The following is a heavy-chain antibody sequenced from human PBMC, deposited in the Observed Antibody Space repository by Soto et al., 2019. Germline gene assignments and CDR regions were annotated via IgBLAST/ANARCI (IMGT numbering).Heavy chain of an antibody. CDR3: ARGSIPILTGYYFDY. CDR2: ISAYNGNT. J-gene: IGHJ4*02. V-gene: IGHV1-18*01. Sequence: ASVKVSCKASGYTFTSYGISWVRQAPGQGLEWMGWISAYNGNTNYAQKLQGRVTMTTDTSTSTAYMELRSLRSDDTAVYYCARGSIPILTGYYFDYWGQGTLVTVSS. D-gene: IGHD3-9*01. CDR1: GYTFTSYG.